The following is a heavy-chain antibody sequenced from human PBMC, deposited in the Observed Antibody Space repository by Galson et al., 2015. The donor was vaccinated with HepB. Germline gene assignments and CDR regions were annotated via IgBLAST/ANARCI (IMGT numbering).Heavy chain of an antibody. V-gene: IGHV3-30-3*01. CDR2: ISYDGSNK. D-gene: IGHD6-19*01. J-gene: IGHJ4*02. CDR1: GFTFSSYA. CDR3: ARDYSSGSSWKLDY. Sequence: SLRLSCAASGFTFSSYAMHWVRQAPGKGLEWVAVISYDGSNKYYADSVKGRFTISRDNSKNTLYLQMNSLRAEDTAVYYCARDYSSGSSWKLDYWGQGTLVTVSS.